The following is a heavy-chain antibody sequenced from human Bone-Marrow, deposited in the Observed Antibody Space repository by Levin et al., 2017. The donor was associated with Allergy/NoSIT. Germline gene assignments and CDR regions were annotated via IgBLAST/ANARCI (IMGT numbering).Heavy chain of an antibody. CDR3: ARDRQGSGGADF. CDR2: IWSDANSKLYADSVKGQ. CDR1: GFSFSDSA. J-gene: IGHJ4*02. V-gene: IGHV3-33*01. Sequence: QAGGSLRLSCAASGFSFSDSAMHWVRQAPGKGLEWVAVIWSDANSKLYADSVKGQFYADSVKGRFTISRDDSKNTVFLQMNSLRAEDTAVYYCARDRQGSGGADFWGQGSLITVSS. D-gene: IGHD3-10*01.